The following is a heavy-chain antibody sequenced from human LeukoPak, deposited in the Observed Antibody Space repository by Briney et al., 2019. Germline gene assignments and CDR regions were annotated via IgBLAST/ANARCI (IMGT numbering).Heavy chain of an antibody. J-gene: IGHJ4*02. CDR1: GYTFTGYD. D-gene: IGHD3-22*01. CDR2: INPNSGGT. Sequence: ASVKVSCKASGYTFTGYDIHWVRQAPGEGLEWMGRINPNSGGTNYAQKFQGRVTLTRDTSISPAYMELSSLRSDDTAVYYCARDSVVSSAWGSGYFDYWGQGTLVTVSS. CDR3: ARDSVVSSAWGSGYFDY. V-gene: IGHV1-2*06.